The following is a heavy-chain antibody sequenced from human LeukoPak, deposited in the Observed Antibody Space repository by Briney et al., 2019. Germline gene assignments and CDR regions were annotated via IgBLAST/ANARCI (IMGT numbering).Heavy chain of an antibody. Sequence: SETLSLTCAVYGGSFSGYYWSWIRQPPGKWLEWIGEINHSGSTNYNPSLKSRVTISVDTSKNQFSLKLSSVTAADTAVYYCASQKKGYSSSWHRFDYWGQGTLVTVSS. J-gene: IGHJ4*02. CDR3: ASQKKGYSSSWHRFDY. V-gene: IGHV4-34*01. CDR1: GGSFSGYY. CDR2: INHSGST. D-gene: IGHD6-13*01.